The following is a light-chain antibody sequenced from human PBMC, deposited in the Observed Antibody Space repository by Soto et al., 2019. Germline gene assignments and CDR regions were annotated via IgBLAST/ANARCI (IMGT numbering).Light chain of an antibody. V-gene: IGKV3-15*01. CDR1: QSIDRK. CDR3: QQYHSWRT. Sequence: IVMTQSPATLSVSPGERATLSCRASQSIDRKLAWYQQRPGQAPRLLIYGPSTRATGIPARFSVSGSGTEFTLTISGLQSEDFGVFYCQQYHSWRTFGQGTNVEIK. J-gene: IGKJ1*01. CDR2: GPS.